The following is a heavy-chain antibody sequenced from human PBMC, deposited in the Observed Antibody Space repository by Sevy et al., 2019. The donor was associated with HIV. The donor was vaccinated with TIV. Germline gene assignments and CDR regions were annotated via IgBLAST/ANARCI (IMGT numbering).Heavy chain of an antibody. V-gene: IGHV3-30-3*01. CDR2: ISYDGAVR. J-gene: IGHJ3*01. CDR1: GLTFRSHA. Sequence: GGSLRLSCAASGLTFRSHAMHWVRQAPGKGLEWVTVISYDGAVRYYGESVKGRFTVSRDKSKNTLYLQMNSLRPDDTAVYYCAREAGYSAKNDAFAFWGQGTMVTASS. D-gene: IGHD1-26*01. CDR3: AREAGYSAKNDAFAF.